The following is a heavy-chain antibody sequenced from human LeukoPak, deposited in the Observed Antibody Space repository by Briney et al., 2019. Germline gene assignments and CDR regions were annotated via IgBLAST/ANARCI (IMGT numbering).Heavy chain of an antibody. J-gene: IGHJ4*02. Sequence: QPGGSLRLSCAASGFTFSAYWMSWVRQAPGKGLEWVANIKQDGSDKYYVDSVKGRFTISRDNAKNLLYLQMNSLRAEDTAVYYCARKTVVGSYFDYWGQGTPVTVSS. CDR3: ARKTVVGSYFDY. D-gene: IGHD4-23*01. CDR2: IKQDGSDK. CDR1: GFTFSAYW. V-gene: IGHV3-7*03.